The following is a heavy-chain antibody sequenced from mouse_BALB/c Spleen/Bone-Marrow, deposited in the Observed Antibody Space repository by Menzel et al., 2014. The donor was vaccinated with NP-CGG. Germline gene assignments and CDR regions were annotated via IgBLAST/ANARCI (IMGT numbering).Heavy chain of an antibody. CDR2: INPGSGGT. V-gene: IGHV1-54*03. Sequence: QVQLQQSGAELVRPGTSVKVSCKAPRYAFTNYLIEWVKQRPGQGLEWIGVINPGSGGTNYNEKFKDKATLTTDKSSSTAYMRLSSLTSDDSAVYFCAREETSYYYAMDYWGQGTSVTVSS. CDR3: AREETSYYYAMDY. J-gene: IGHJ4*01. CDR1: RYAFTNYL.